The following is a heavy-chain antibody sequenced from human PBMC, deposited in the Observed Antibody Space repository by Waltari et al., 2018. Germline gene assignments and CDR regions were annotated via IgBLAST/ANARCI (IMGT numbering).Heavy chain of an antibody. Sequence: QLQRQESGPGMGKPSETLSPPCTVSGGSISSSSYYWGRIRQPPGKGLEWIGSIYSSGSTYYNPSLKSRVTISVDTSKNQFSLKLSSVTAADTAVYYCARDVRDYGDRAFDYWGQGTLVTVSS. V-gene: IGHV4-39*07. CDR2: IYSSGST. CDR3: ARDVRDYGDRAFDY. CDR1: GGSISSSSYY. J-gene: IGHJ4*02. D-gene: IGHD4-17*01.